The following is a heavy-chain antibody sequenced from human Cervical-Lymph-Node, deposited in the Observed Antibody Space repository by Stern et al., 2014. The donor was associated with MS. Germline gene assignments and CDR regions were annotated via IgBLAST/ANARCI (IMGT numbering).Heavy chain of an antibody. Sequence: EVHLVESGGGLVQPGGSLRLSCTASGVSVSASYMTWVRQAPGKGLEWVALMYSSNNVNYGDSVKGRFTIARDRSKNTVHLQMNNLRVEDTGVYYCTIEMAARRFDPWGQGTLVAVSS. V-gene: IGHV3-66*01. J-gene: IGHJ5*02. CDR2: MYSSNNV. D-gene: IGHD6-6*01. CDR3: TIEMAARRFDP. CDR1: GVSVSASY.